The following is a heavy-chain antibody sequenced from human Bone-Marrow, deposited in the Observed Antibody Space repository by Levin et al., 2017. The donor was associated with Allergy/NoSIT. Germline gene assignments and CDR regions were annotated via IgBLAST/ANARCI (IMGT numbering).Heavy chain of an antibody. J-gene: IGHJ5*02. CDR3: ATGQGHLVGPP. D-gene: IGHD6-6*01. Sequence: TTGGSLRLSCKASGDTFSSYDINWVRQASGQGLEWMGWMNPNSGNTVYAKKFQGRVTMTRNTSISTAYMDLSSLRSDDTATYYCATGQGHLVGPPWGQGTLVTVSA. CDR2: MNPNSGNT. V-gene: IGHV1-8*01. CDR1: GDTFSSYD.